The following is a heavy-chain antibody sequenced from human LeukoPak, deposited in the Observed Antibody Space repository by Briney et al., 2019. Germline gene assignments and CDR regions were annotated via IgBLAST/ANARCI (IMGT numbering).Heavy chain of an antibody. V-gene: IGHV4-4*07. CDR3: ASAGQRSSSGYFDD. CDR1: GVSISSYY. J-gene: IGHJ4*02. CDR2: IYTSGST. D-gene: IGHD6-6*01. Sequence: SETLSLTCTVSGVSISSYYWSWIRQPAGKGLEWMGRIYTSGSTNYNPSLKSRVTMSVDTSKNQFSLKLSSVTAADTAVYYCASAGQRSSSGYFDDWGQGTLVTVSS.